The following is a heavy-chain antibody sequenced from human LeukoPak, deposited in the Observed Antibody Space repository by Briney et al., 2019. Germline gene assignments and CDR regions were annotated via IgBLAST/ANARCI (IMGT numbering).Heavy chain of an antibody. J-gene: IGHJ4*02. CDR1: GYSISSGYY. D-gene: IGHD3-3*01. CDR2: IYHSGST. V-gene: IGHV4-38-2*02. CDR3: ARVANVATPSDDC. Sequence: SETLSLTCTVSGYSISSGYYWGWIRQPPGKGLEWIGSIYHSGSTYYNPSLKSRVTISVDTSKNQFSLKLSSVTAADTAVYYCARVANVATPSDDCWGQGTLVTVSS.